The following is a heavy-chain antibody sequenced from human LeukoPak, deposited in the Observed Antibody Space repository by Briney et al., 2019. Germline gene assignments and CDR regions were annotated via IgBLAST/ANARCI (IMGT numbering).Heavy chain of an antibody. CDR1: GFTFSSYG. CDR3: ARTNTVYGDFDY. D-gene: IGHD2/OR15-2a*01. CDR2: IRYDGSNK. Sequence: PGGSLRLSCAASGFTFSSYGMHWVRQAPGKGLEWVAFIRYDGSNKYYADSVKGRFTISRDRPKNTLLLQMNSLRADDTALYHCARTNTVYGDFDYWGQGILVTVSS. V-gene: IGHV3-30*02. J-gene: IGHJ4*02.